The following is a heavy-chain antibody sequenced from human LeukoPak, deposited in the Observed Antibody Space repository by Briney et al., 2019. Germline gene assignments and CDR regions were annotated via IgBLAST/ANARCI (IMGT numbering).Heavy chain of an antibody. D-gene: IGHD6-19*01. CDR3: ASEKSIAVAGRVGYFDY. Sequence: SETMSLTCTVSGGSISSSNYYWGWIRQPPGKGLEWIGSIYYSASNYYNPSLMSRVTMSVDTSKNQFSLKLNSVTAADTAVYYCASEKSIAVAGRVGYFDYWGQGTLVTVSS. CDR1: GGSISSSNYY. CDR2: IYYSASN. V-gene: IGHV4-39*07. J-gene: IGHJ4*02.